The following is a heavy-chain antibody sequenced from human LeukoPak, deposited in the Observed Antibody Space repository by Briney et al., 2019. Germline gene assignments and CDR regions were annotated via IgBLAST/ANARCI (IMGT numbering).Heavy chain of an antibody. CDR2: IKQDGSEK. Sequence: GGSLRLSCAASGFTFSSYWMSWVRQAPGKGLEWVANIKQDGSEKYYVDSVKGRFTISRDNAKNSLYLQMNSLSAEDTAVYYCARDLDRRVVVRHYFDYWGQGTLVTVSS. CDR3: ARDLDRRVVVRHYFDY. J-gene: IGHJ4*02. D-gene: IGHD3-22*01. CDR1: GFTFSSYW. V-gene: IGHV3-7*01.